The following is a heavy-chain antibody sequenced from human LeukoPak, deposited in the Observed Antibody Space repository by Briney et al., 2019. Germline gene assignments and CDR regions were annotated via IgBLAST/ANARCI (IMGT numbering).Heavy chain of an antibody. CDR2: IYHSGST. Sequence: SETLSLTCTVSGGSISSYYWSSVRQPPGKGLEWIGYIYHSGSTNYNASLKSRVTISVDTSKNQFSLKLSSVSAADTAVYYCAGHDYGIYYFDYWGQGTLVTVTS. CDR3: AGHDYGIYYFDY. V-gene: IGHV4-59*01. J-gene: IGHJ4*02. CDR1: GGSISSYY. D-gene: IGHD4-17*01.